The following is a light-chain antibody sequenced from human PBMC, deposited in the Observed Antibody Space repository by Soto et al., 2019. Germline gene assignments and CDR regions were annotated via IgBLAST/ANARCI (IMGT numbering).Light chain of an antibody. J-gene: IGKJ1*01. Sequence: EIVMTQSPATLSVSPGERATLSCRASQSVSSSYLAWYQQKPGQAPRLLIYGASSRATGIPDRFSGSGSGTDFTLTISSLQPEDFATYYCQQTYSTPRTFGQGTKVDI. CDR1: QSVSSSY. CDR3: QQTYSTPRT. V-gene: IGKV3-20*01. CDR2: GAS.